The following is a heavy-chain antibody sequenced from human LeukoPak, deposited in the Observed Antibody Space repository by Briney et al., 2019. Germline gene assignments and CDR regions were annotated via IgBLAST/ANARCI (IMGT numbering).Heavy chain of an antibody. V-gene: IGHV1-46*01. CDR1: GYTFTSYY. J-gene: IGHJ5*02. CDR3: ARRDSSSWYHPCLGNH. Sequence: ASVKVSCKASGYTFTSYYMHWVRQAPGQGLEWMGIINPSGGSTSYAQKFQGRVTMTRDTSTSTVYMELSSLISEDTAVYYCARRDSSSWYHPCLGNHWGQGTLVTVSS. CDR2: INPSGGST. D-gene: IGHD6-13*01.